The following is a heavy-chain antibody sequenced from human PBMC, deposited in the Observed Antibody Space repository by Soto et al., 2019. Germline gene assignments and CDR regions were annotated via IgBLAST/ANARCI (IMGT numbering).Heavy chain of an antibody. CDR1: GFAFSDYT. D-gene: IGHD2-15*01. J-gene: IGHJ4*02. CDR2: IFSRFFTGLDNT. CDR3: ARDRQPDGIWTFDF. V-gene: IGHV3-23*01. Sequence: PGGSLRLSCSASGFAFSDYTMGWVRLTPGKGLEWVSTIFSRFFTGLDNTAYADSVTGRFTISRDNSQNMLFLQMNSLGVEDAAVYYCARDRQPDGIWTFDFWGRGAQVTVSS.